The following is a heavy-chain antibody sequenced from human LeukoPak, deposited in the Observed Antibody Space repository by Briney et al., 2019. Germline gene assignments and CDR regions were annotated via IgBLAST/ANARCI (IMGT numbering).Heavy chain of an antibody. CDR3: ARHGGRFYYDSSGQIFDY. J-gene: IGHJ4*02. D-gene: IGHD3-22*01. Sequence: SETLSLTCTVSGGSISSSSYYCGWIRQPPGKGLEWIGSISYSWSTYYNPSLKSRVTVSVDTSKNQFSLKLSSVTAADTAVYYCARHGGRFYYDSSGQIFDYWGQGTLVTVSS. CDR2: ISYSWST. CDR1: GGSISSSSYY. V-gene: IGHV4-39*01.